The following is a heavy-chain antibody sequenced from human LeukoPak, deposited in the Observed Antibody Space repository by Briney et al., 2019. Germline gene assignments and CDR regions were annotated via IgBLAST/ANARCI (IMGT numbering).Heavy chain of an antibody. CDR2: ISGSGGGT. CDR3: AKDLGRYRNNFFDY. J-gene: IGHJ4*02. V-gene: IGHV3-23*01. D-gene: IGHD1-26*01. CDR1: GFTFSSYA. Sequence: GGSLRLSCAASGFTFSSYAMSWVRQAPDKGLEWVSTISGSGGGTYYADSVKGRFTISRDDSKNTLYLQMNSLRADDTAVYYCAKDLGRYRNNFFDYWGQGNLVTVSS.